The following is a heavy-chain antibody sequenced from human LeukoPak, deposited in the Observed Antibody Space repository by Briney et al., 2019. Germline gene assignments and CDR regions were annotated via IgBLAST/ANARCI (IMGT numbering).Heavy chain of an antibody. J-gene: IGHJ4*02. D-gene: IGHD6-19*01. CDR2: IIPIFGTA. Sequence: ASVKVSCKASGYTFISYAMNWVRQAPGQGLEWMGGIIPIFGTANYAQKFQGRVTITADESTSTAYMELSSLRSEDTAVYYCARASIAVAGKGFDYWGQGTLVTVSS. CDR3: ARASIAVAGKGFDY. V-gene: IGHV1-69*13. CDR1: GYTFISYA.